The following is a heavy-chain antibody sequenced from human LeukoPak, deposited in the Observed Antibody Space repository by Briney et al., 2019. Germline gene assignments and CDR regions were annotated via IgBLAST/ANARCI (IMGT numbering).Heavy chain of an antibody. D-gene: IGHD3-10*01. CDR2: IYSGGST. J-gene: IGHJ4*02. CDR3: ARGPITDGSGDY. Sequence: GGSLRLSCAASGFTFSSYAMSWVRQAPGKGLEWVSVIYSGGSTYYADSVKGRFTISRDNSKNTLYLQMNSLRAEDTAVYYCARGPITDGSGDYWGQGTLVTVSS. V-gene: IGHV3-53*01. CDR1: GFTFSSYA.